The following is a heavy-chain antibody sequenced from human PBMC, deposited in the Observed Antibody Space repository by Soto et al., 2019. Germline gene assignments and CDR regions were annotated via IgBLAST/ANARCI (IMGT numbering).Heavy chain of an antibody. CDR3: ARGPYSSSSRPGAFDI. V-gene: IGHV4-30-2*01. D-gene: IGHD6-6*01. CDR1: GGSISSGGYS. J-gene: IGHJ3*02. CDR2: IYHSGST. Sequence: KPSETLSLTCAVSGGSISSGGYSWSWIRQPPGKGLEWIGYIYHSGSTYYNPSLKSRVTISVDRSKNQFSLKLSSVTAADTAVYYCARGPYSSSSRPGAFDIWGQGTMVTVSS.